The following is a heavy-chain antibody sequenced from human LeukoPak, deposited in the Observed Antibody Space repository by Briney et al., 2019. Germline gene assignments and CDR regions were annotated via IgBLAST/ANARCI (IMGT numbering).Heavy chain of an antibody. Sequence: GGSLRLSCAASGFTFSSYWMSWVRRAAWKGLEWVANIKNDGSEKYYADSVRGRFSFSRDNAKNSLNLQMKSLRDEDTAVYYCARLDIVATGAFDLWGQGTMVTVSS. CDR3: ARLDIVATGAFDL. CDR1: GFTFSSYW. J-gene: IGHJ3*01. D-gene: IGHD5-12*01. CDR2: IKNDGSEK. V-gene: IGHV3-7*04.